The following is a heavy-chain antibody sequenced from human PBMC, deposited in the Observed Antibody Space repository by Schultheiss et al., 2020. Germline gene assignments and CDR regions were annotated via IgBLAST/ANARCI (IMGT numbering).Heavy chain of an antibody. CDR1: GYTFTRYG. CDR3: AACSGVDCFDHYYYMDV. D-gene: IGHD2-15*01. Sequence: ASVKVSCKASGYTFTRYGISWVRQAPGQGLEWMGWISAYNGNTNYAQKLQGRVTMTTDTSTSTAYMELRSLRSDDTAVYYCAACSGVDCFDHYYYMDVWGRGTSVTVSS. CDR2: ISAYNGNT. V-gene: IGHV1-18*04. J-gene: IGHJ6*03.